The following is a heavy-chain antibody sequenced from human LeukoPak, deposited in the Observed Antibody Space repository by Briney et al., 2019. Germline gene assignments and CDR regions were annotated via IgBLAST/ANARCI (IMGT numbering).Heavy chain of an antibody. CDR1: GYTFTGYY. CDR2: INPNSGGT. Sequence: ASVKVSCKASGYTFTGYYMHWVRQAPGQGLEWMGRINPNSGGTNYAQKFQGRVTMTRDTSISTAYMELSRLRSDDTAVYYCARDPYEQQLVGCWGQGTLVTVSS. D-gene: IGHD6-13*01. J-gene: IGHJ4*02. CDR3: ARDPYEQQLVGC. V-gene: IGHV1-2*06.